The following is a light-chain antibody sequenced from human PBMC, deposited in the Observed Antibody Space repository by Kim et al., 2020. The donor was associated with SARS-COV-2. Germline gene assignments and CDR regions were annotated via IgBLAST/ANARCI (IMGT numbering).Light chain of an antibody. CDR3: QQYYIAPWT. Sequence: DIQMTQSPSSLSASVGDRVTITCRASQGIGNSLAWYQQKPGKAPRLLLYATSKLQSTVPSRFSGSRSGADYTLTIHSLPPEDFATDYCQQYYIAPWTFGQGTKLEI. J-gene: IGKJ1*01. CDR2: ATS. CDR1: QGIGNS. V-gene: IGKV1-NL1*01.